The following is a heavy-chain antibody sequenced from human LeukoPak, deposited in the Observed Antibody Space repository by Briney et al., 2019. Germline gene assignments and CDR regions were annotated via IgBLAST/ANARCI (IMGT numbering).Heavy chain of an antibody. CDR2: IFHSGIT. CDR3: TRVLTGTTGPAGY. Sequence: SETLSLTCAVSGGSISSSNWWSWVRQPPGKGLEWIGEIFHSGITNYNPSLKSRVTISLDKSKNQFSLKLTSVTAADTAVYYCTRVLTGTTGPAGYWGQGTLVTVSS. D-gene: IGHD1-20*01. CDR1: GGSISSSNW. J-gene: IGHJ4*02. V-gene: IGHV4-4*02.